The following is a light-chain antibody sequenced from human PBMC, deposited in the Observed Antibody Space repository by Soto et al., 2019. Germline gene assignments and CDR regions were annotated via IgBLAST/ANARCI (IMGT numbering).Light chain of an antibody. V-gene: IGKV3-20*01. J-gene: IGKJ1*01. Sequence: EIVLTQSPGTLSLSPGERVTLSCRASQSVTSTYLAWYQQKPGQAPRLLIYGASSRATGIPDRFSGSGSVTDFTLTISRLEPEDFAVYYCQHYGTSLWTFGQGTKVEIK. CDR2: GAS. CDR3: QHYGTSLWT. CDR1: QSVTSTY.